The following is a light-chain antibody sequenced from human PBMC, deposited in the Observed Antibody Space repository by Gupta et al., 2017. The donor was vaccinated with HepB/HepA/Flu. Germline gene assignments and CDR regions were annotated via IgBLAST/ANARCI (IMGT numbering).Light chain of an antibody. V-gene: IGKV1-5*03. CDR3: QQYHFFSD. CDR1: QYVSKY. J-gene: IGKJ5*01. Sequence: DIQMTQSPSTLSASVGDRVTLTCRASQYVSKYLAWYQQKPGEATTLLIYETSTLESGVPSRFSGSGSGTEFTLTISSLHAADFATYYCQQYHFFSDFGQGTRVEIK. CDR2: ETS.